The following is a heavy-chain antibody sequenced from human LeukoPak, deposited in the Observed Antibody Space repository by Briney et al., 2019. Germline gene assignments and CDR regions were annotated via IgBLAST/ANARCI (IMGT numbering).Heavy chain of an antibody. J-gene: IGHJ4*02. CDR1: GFTFSSYS. D-gene: IGHD3-22*01. Sequence: GGSLRLSCAASGFTFSSYSMNWVRQAPGKGLEWVSYISSSSSTIYYADSVKGRFTISRDNAKNSLFLQMNSLRAEDTAVYYCARHLRDSSGYYYFDYWGQGTLVTVSS. CDR3: ARHLRDSSGYYYFDY. V-gene: IGHV3-48*01. CDR2: ISSSSSTI.